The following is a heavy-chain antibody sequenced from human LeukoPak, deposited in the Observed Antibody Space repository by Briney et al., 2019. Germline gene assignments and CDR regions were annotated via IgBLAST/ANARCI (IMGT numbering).Heavy chain of an antibody. J-gene: IGHJ4*02. V-gene: IGHV3-30*04. CDR2: ISYHGMNK. Sequence: GGFLRLSCAASGFTFSNYAMHWVRQAPGKGLEWVAVISYHGMNKFYADSVKGRFTISRDSSKNALYLQMNSLRPEDTAVYFCARGADGGSGNLADYFDCWGQGSPVTVSS. CDR1: GFTFSNYA. CDR3: ARGADGGSGNLADYFDC. D-gene: IGHD3-10*01.